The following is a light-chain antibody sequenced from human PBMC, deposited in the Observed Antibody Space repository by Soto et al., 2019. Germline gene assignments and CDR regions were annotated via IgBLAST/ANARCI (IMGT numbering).Light chain of an antibody. CDR1: QSISSY. V-gene: IGKV1-6*01. Sequence: MQMTQSPSSVSACVGDRVSITCGASQSISSYLNWYQQKPGKAPKLLIYAASSLQSGVPSRFSGSGAGTDFTLTIRGLQPEDFATYYCLQDYTYPWTFGQGTKV. J-gene: IGKJ1*01. CDR3: LQDYTYPWT. CDR2: AAS.